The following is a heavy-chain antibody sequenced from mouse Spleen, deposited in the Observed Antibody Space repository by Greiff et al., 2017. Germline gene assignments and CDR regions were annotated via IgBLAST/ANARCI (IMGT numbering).Heavy chain of an antibody. D-gene: IGHD2-1*01. Sequence: QVQLQQPGAELVKPGASVKLSCKASGYTFTSYWMQWVKQRPGQGLEWIGEIDPSDSYTNYNQKFKGKATLTVDTSSSTAYMQLSSLTSEDSAVYYCAREGNPGYWGQGTTLTVSS. V-gene: IGHV1-50*01. CDR2: IDPSDSYT. J-gene: IGHJ2*01. CDR1: GYTFTSYW. CDR3: AREGNPGY.